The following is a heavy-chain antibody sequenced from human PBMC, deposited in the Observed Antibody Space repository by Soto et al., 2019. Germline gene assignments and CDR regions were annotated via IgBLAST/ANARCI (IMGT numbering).Heavy chain of an antibody. Sequence: EVQLLESGGGLVQPGGSLRLSCAASGFTFSSYAMSWVRQAPGKGLEWVSAISGSGGSTYYADAVKGRFTISRDNSKNTRYLQMNSLRAEDTAVYYCAKGRGGYYYYYMDVWGNGTTVTVSS. D-gene: IGHD3-10*01. CDR3: AKGRGGYYYYYMDV. CDR2: ISGSGGST. CDR1: GFTFSSYA. V-gene: IGHV3-23*01. J-gene: IGHJ6*03.